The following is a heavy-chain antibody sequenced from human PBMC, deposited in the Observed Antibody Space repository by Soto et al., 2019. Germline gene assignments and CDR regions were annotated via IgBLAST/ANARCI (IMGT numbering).Heavy chain of an antibody. CDR3: ANGFY. J-gene: IGHJ4*02. CDR1: GFTFSTYE. V-gene: IGHV3-48*03. CDR2: ISSRGAII. Sequence: EVQLVESGGGLVQPGGSLRLSCAASGFTFSTYEMIWVRQAPGKGLEWVSFISSRGAIIYYADSVKGRFTISRDNAKNSLYRQMNSLRAEDTAIYYCANGFYWGQGTLVTVSS.